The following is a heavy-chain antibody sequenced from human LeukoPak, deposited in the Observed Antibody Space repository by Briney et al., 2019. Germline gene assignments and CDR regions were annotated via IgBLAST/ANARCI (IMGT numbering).Heavy chain of an antibody. CDR2: ISYDGSNK. J-gene: IGHJ4*02. V-gene: IGHV3-30*18. CDR3: AKESYYGSGPFDY. CDR1: GFTFSNCG. D-gene: IGHD3-10*01. Sequence: PGGSLRLSCAASGFTFSNCGMHWVRQAPGKGLEWVAVISYDGSNKYYADSVRGRFTISRDNSKNTLSLQMNNLRGEDTAVYYCAKESYYGSGPFDYWGQGTLVTVSS.